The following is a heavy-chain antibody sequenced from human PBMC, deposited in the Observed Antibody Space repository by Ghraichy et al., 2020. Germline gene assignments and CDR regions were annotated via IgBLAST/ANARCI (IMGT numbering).Heavy chain of an antibody. CDR3: AKGGTTVTTSMDV. V-gene: IGHV3-23*01. J-gene: IGHJ6*02. CDR1: GFTFSSYV. D-gene: IGHD4-11*01. CDR2: LSGGVGST. Sequence: LSLTCAASGFTFSSYVMKWVRQAPGKGLEWVSTLSGGVGSTYYADSVKGRFTISRDNSKNTLYLQMNSLRVEDTAVYYCAKGGTTVTTSMDVWGQGTTVTVSS.